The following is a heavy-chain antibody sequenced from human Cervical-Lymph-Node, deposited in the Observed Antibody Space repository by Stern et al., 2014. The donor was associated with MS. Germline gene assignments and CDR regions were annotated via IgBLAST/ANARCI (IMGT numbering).Heavy chain of an antibody. CDR3: AREDELGGTA. CDR2: ISSSSSTL. J-gene: IGHJ5*02. CDR1: GFTFSSYS. D-gene: IGHD1-14*01. Sequence: EVQLVESGGGLVQPGGSLRLSCAASGFTFSSYSMNWVRQAPGKGLEWVSSISSSSSTLYYADSVKGRFTITRDKAKNSLYLKMNSLRDEDTAVYYGAREDELGGTAWGQGTLVTVSS. V-gene: IGHV3-48*02.